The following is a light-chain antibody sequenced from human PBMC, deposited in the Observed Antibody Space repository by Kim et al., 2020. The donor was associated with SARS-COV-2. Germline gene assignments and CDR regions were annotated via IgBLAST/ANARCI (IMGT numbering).Light chain of an antibody. Sequence: QSVLTQPPSASGTPGQRVTISCSGGRSNVGRNYVYWFQYLPGTAPKLLIERNDQRPSGFPARFSGSKSGTSASLAISGLQPEDDADYYCEAWDDSLNGPVFGGGTQLTVL. V-gene: IGLV1-44*01. CDR3: EAWDDSLNGPV. J-gene: IGLJ3*02. CDR2: RND. CDR1: RSNVGRNY.